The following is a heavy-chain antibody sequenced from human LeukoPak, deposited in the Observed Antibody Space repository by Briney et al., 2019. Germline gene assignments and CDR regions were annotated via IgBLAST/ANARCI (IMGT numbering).Heavy chain of an antibody. Sequence: GGSLRLSCVASGLTFSSYGMNWVRQSPGKGLEWVSYISNTGSPIYYADSVKGRFTISRDNAKDSLYLQMNSLRVEDTAMYYYARGRGEHWGQGTLVTVSS. V-gene: IGHV3-48*01. CDR1: GLTFSSYG. CDR2: ISNTGSPI. D-gene: IGHD3-10*01. CDR3: ARGRGEH. J-gene: IGHJ1*01.